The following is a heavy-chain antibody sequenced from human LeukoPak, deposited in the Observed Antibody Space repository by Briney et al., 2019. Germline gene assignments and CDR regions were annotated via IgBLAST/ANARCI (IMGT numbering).Heavy chain of an antibody. V-gene: IGHV3-30*02. CDR3: AKELDGEDYMDV. D-gene: IGHD5-24*01. CDR1: VVTFSSSG. J-gene: IGHJ6*03. CDR2: IRYDGSKT. Sequence: GGSLRLSSAASVVTFSSSGMHWVRQAPGKGLEWVAFIRYDGSKTYYAESVKGRFTISRDNYKNTLYLQMNSMRAEDTAVYYCAKELDGEDYMDVWGKGTTVTVSS.